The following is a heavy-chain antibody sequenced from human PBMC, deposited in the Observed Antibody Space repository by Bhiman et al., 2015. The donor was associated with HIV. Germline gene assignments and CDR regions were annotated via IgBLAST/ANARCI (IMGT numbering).Heavy chain of an antibody. V-gene: IGHV3-48*04. CDR3: ARDRGNWNPWYFDL. CDR2: ISSSSSTI. D-gene: IGHD1-20*01. Sequence: EVQLVESGGGLVQPGGSLRLSCAASGFIFSSYSMNWVRQAPGKGLEWVSYISSSSSTIYYADSVKGRFTISRDNAKNSLYLQMNSLRAEDTAVYYCARDRGNWNPWYFDLWGRGTLVTVSS. J-gene: IGHJ2*01. CDR1: GFIFSSYS.